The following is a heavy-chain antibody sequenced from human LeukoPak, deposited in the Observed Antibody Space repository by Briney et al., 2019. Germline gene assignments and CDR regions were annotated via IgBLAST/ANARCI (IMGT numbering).Heavy chain of an antibody. CDR3: ARSPRWLQSVFDY. V-gene: IGHV1-69*05. CDR1: GGTFRSYA. D-gene: IGHD5-24*01. Sequence: GASVKVSCKASGGTFRSYAISWVRQAPRQGLEWMGGIIPIFGTANYAQKFQGRVTITTDESTSTAYMELSSLRSEDTAVYYCARSPRWLQSVFDYWGQGTLVTVSS. J-gene: IGHJ4*02. CDR2: IIPIFGTA.